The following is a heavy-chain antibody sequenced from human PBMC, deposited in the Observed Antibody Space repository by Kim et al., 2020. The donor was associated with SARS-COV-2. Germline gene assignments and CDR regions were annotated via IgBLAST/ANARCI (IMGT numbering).Heavy chain of an antibody. CDR2: ISAYSGNT. CDR3: ARVEDVVVTPPGHLFDY. D-gene: IGHD2-2*01. J-gene: IGHJ4*01. V-gene: IGHV1-18*01. Sequence: ASVKVSCKASGYTFTNYGISWVRQAPGQGLEWMGWISAYSGNTNYAQKLQGRVTMTTHTSTSTAYMELRSLRSDDTAIYYCARVEDVVVTPPGHLFDYWGHGTLVTVSS. CDR1: GYTFTNYG.